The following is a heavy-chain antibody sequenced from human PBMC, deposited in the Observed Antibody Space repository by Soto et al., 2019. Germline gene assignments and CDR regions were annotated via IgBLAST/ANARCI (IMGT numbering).Heavy chain of an antibody. CDR2: IYYSGST. CDR3: ARVDSGGYAYFDY. J-gene: IGHJ4*02. D-gene: IGHD5-12*01. CDR1: SGTITRGGYY. Sequence: QVQLQESGPGLVKPSQTLSLTCTVSSGTITRGGYYWTWIRQHPGKGLEWIGYIYYSGSTYYNPSLQSRLTISVDTSKHQFSLKLSSVTAADTAVYYCARVDSGGYAYFDYWGQGTLVTVSS. V-gene: IGHV4-31*03.